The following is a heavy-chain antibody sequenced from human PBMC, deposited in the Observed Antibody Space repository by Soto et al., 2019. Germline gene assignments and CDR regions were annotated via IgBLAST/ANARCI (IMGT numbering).Heavy chain of an antibody. CDR2: IYYRGST. J-gene: IGHJ6*02. D-gene: IGHD1-26*01. CDR3: ARDGREASGMDV. V-gene: IGHV4-61*01. Sequence: SGDSLRSVNHYWSWIRQPPGKGLEWIGYIYYRGSTSYNPSLRSRSTISVDTSNNQFSLKLNSVTTADTAVYYCARDGREASGMDVWGQGTKVTVSS. CDR1: GDSLRSVNHY.